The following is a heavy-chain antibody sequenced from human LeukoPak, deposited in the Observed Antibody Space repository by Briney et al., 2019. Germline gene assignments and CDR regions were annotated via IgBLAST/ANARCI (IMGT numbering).Heavy chain of an antibody. V-gene: IGHV1-8*01. Sequence: ASVKVSCKASGYTFTSYDINWVRQATGQGLEWMGWMNPNSGNTGYAQKFQGRATMTRNTSISTAYMELSGLRSEDTAVYYCARAVAYGIDTGYFDYWGQGTLVTVSS. CDR1: GYTFTSYD. CDR3: ARAVAYGIDTGYFDY. J-gene: IGHJ4*02. D-gene: IGHD2-8*02. CDR2: MNPNSGNT.